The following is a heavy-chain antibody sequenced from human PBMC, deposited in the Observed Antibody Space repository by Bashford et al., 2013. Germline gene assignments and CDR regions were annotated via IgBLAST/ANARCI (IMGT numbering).Heavy chain of an antibody. Sequence: GESLKISCQGFGYNFPTYWIAWVRQMPGKGLEWMGVISPVDSEVRYSPSFQGQVTISVDKSISTVSLQWSSLKASDTAMYYCARQGLREWANPNWFDPWGQGTLVTVSS. CDR2: ISPVDSEV. CDR3: ARQGLREWANPNWFDP. CDR1: GYNFPTYW. V-gene: IGHV5-51*01. J-gene: IGHJ5*02. D-gene: IGHD2-8*01.